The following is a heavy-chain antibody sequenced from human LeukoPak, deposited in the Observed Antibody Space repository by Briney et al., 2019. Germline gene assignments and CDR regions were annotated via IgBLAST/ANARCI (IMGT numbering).Heavy chain of an antibody. J-gene: IGHJ4*02. CDR3: ARDLGNTGWYTFDY. Sequence: SQTLSLTCDLSGDSVSSNNGAWNWLRQSPSRGLEWLGSTYYRSKWYNDYAGSLNGRITISPDTSKNQFSLHLNSVTPEDTAVYYCARDLGNTGWYTFDYWGQGSLVTVSS. CDR2: TYYRSKWYN. V-gene: IGHV6-1*01. D-gene: IGHD6-19*01. CDR1: GDSVSSNNGA.